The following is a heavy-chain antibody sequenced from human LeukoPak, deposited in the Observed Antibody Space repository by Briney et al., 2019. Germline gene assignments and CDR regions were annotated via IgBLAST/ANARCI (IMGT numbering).Heavy chain of an antibody. CDR1: GFIFSGSA. D-gene: IGHD4-17*01. CDR2: ISGSGDRT. V-gene: IGHV3-23*01. Sequence: GGSLRLSCVASGFIFSGSAMTWVRQVPGEGLEWVSHISGSGDRTYYADSVRGRFTSSRDNSKNTLFLHMNSLRAEDTAVYYCAKVKYDYGDPVGWFDPWGQGTLVTVSS. CDR3: AKVKYDYGDPVGWFDP. J-gene: IGHJ5*02.